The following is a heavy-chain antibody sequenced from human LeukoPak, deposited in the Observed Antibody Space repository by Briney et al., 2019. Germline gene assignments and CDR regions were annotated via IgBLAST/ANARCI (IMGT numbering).Heavy chain of an antibody. CDR2: IYYTGNT. CDR3: ARSQNYYGSGDY. V-gene: IGHV4-61*01. J-gene: IGHJ4*02. CDR1: GDSVSNGNYY. D-gene: IGHD3-10*01. Sequence: SETLSLACTVSGDSVSNGNYYWSWLRQPPGQPLEWIGYIYYTGNTYYNPSLEGRVTLSVDTSKNQFSVKLSSVTAADTAVYYCARSQNYYGSGDYWSQGTLVTVSS.